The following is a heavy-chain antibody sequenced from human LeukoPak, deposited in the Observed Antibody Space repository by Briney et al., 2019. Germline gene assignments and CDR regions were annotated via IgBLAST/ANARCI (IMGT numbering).Heavy chain of an antibody. J-gene: IGHJ3*02. CDR3: TTSRFSDAFDI. CDR2: IKSKTDGGTT. V-gene: IGHV3-15*01. CDR1: GFTFSNAW. D-gene: IGHD3-3*01. Sequence: PGGSLRLSCAASGFTFSNAWMSWVRQAPGKGLEWVGRIKSKTDGGTTDYAAPVKGRSTISRDDSKNTLYLQMNSLKTEDTAVYYCTTSRFSDAFDIWGQGTMVTVSS.